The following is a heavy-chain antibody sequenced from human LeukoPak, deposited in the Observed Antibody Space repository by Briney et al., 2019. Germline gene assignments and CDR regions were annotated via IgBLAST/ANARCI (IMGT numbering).Heavy chain of an antibody. CDR2: SSSDGKNN. CDR3: AKDYLGSSRSMDS. Sequence: GKSLRLSCVASGFNFRTFAIYWVRQAPGEGLEWVAGSSSDGKNNFYVDSAKGRFTVSRDYSKNTLYLQMNNLRTEDTAVYFCAKDYLGSSRSMDSWGRGTLVTVSS. CDR1: GFNFRTFA. V-gene: IGHV3-30*18. D-gene: IGHD2-2*01. J-gene: IGHJ4*02.